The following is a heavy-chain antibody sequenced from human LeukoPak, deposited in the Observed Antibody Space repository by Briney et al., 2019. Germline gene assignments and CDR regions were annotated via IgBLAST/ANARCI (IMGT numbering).Heavy chain of an antibody. CDR1: GFTFSDYW. V-gene: IGHV3-7*01. Sequence: GSLRLSCGVSGFTFSDYWMTWVRQAPGKGLEWLASIKPDGSEAYYVDSVKGRITISRDNAKNSLYLQMNSLRAEGTAVYFCARVSNYIFDIWGQGTMVIVSS. D-gene: IGHD5-24*01. CDR2: IKPDGSEA. J-gene: IGHJ3*02. CDR3: ARVSNYIFDI.